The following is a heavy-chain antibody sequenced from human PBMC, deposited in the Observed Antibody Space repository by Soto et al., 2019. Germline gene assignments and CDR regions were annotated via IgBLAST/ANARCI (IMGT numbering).Heavy chain of an antibody. CDR2: IYSGGST. Sequence: EVQLVESGGGLVQPGGSLRLSCAASGFTVSSNYMSWVRQAPGKGLEWVSVIYSGGSTYYADSVKGRFTISRDNSKNTLYLQMNSLRPEDTAVYYCARDNYDSSSYYHRGFDYWGQGTLVTVSS. D-gene: IGHD3-22*01. J-gene: IGHJ4*02. V-gene: IGHV3-66*01. CDR1: GFTVSSNY. CDR3: ARDNYDSSSYYHRGFDY.